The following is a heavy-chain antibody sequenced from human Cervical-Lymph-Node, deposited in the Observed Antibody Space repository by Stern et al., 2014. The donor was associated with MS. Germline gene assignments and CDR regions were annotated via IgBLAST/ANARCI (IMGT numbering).Heavy chain of an antibody. CDR3: AHSSLSYGVSFDY. J-gene: IGHJ4*02. CDR2: SYWDEDR. CDR1: GFSLNNVGEG. Sequence: QITLKESGPTLVKPTQTLTLTCRFSGFSLNNVGEGVAWIRQPPGKALEWLALSYWDEDRRYSPSLKGRLTITKDTSKNLAVLKMTNMDPLDTATYFCAHSSLSYGVSFDYWGQGSPVPVSS. D-gene: IGHD3-10*01. V-gene: IGHV2-5*02.